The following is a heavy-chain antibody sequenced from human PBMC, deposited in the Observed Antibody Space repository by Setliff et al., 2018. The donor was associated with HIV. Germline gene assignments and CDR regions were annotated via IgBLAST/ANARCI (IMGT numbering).Heavy chain of an antibody. CDR2: MNPNSGNT. J-gene: IGHJ3*02. CDR3: ARGNIVATDAFDI. CDR1: GYTFTSYD. Sequence: ASVKVSCKASGYTFTSYDINWVRQATRQGLEWMGWMNPNSGNTGYAQKFQGRVTMTRNTSISTAYMELSSLRSEDTAVYYCARGNIVATDAFDIWGQGTMVTVSS. V-gene: IGHV1-8*02. D-gene: IGHD5-12*01.